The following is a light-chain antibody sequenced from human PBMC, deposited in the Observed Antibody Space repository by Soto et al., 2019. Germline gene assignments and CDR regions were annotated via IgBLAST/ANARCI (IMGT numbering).Light chain of an antibody. V-gene: IGKV3-20*01. CDR1: QSVSSSY. CDR2: GAS. CDR3: HQYGSSPT. J-gene: IGKJ4*01. Sequence: EIVLTQSPGTLSLSPGERATLSCRASQSVSSSYLAWYQQKPGQAPRLLIYGASSRATGIPDRFSGSGSGTDFTLTISTLEPEDFAVYYWHQYGSSPTFGGGTKVEIK.